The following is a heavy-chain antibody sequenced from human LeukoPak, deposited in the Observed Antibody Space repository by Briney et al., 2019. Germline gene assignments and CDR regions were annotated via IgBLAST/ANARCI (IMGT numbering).Heavy chain of an antibody. D-gene: IGHD3-10*01. CDR3: AREPPHYYGSGSYRFDY. CDR1: GYTFTSYY. V-gene: IGHV1-46*01. J-gene: IGHJ4*02. Sequence: ASVTVSCKASGYTFTSYYMHWVRQAPGQGLEWMGVINPSGGSTSYAQKFQGRVTMTRDTSTSTVYMELSSLTSEDTAVYYCAREPPHYYGSGSYRFDYWGQGTLVTVSS. CDR2: INPSGGST.